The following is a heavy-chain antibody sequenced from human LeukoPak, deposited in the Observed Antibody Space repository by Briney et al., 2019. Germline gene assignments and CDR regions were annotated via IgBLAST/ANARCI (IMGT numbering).Heavy chain of an antibody. Sequence: SGGSLRLSCAASGFTFSSYSMNWVRQAPGKGLEWVSYISSSSSTIYYADSVKGRFTISRDNAKNSLYLQMNSLRAEDTAVYYCARDDYYDSRRFDYWGQGTLVTVSS. V-gene: IGHV3-48*01. CDR1: GFTFSSYS. CDR2: ISSSSSTI. CDR3: ARDDYYDSRRFDY. J-gene: IGHJ4*02. D-gene: IGHD3-22*01.